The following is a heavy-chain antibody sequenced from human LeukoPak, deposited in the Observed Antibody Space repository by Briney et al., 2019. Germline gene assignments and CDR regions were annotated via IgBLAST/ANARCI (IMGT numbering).Heavy chain of an antibody. D-gene: IGHD2-2*01. CDR2: ISSSSSTI. J-gene: IGHJ5*02. V-gene: IGHV3-48*01. CDR3: ARGYCSSTSCSPEGWFDP. Sequence: GGSLRLSCAASGFTFSSYSMNWVRQAPGKGLEWVSYISSSSSTIYYADSVKGRFTISRDNAKNSLYLQMNSLRAEDTAVYYCARGYCSSTSCSPEGWFDPWGQGTLVTVSS. CDR1: GFTFSSYS.